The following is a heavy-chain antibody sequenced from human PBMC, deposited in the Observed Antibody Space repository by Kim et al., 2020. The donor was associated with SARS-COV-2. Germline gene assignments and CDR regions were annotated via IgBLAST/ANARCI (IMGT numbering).Heavy chain of an antibody. V-gene: IGHV3-23*01. D-gene: IGHD2-2*01. J-gene: IGHJ5*02. Sequence: DSGKGRFTISRDNSKITLNLQMNSLRAEDTAVYYCAKETLGYCSSTSCYGWFDPWGQGTLVTVSS. CDR3: AKETLGYCSSTSCYGWFDP.